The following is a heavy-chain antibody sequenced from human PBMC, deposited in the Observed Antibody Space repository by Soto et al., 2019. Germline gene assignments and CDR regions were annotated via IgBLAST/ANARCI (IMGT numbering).Heavy chain of an antibody. D-gene: IGHD1-20*01. CDR2: ISYTGNTI. V-gene: IGHV3-48*01. CDR3: ARKAITGTHAGYLDC. J-gene: IGHJ4*02. CDR1: GFTFSSYS. Sequence: GGSLRLSCAASGFTFSSYSMKWVRQAPGKGLEWVSYISYTGNTIYYADSVKGRFTISRDKAKNLLYLQMNSLRAEDTAVYYCARKAITGTHAGYLDCWGQGTLVTVSS.